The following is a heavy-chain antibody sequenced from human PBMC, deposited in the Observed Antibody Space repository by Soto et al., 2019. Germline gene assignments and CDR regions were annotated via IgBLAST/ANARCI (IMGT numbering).Heavy chain of an antibody. CDR2: ISASTRNT. CDR1: GYTFTNYX. J-gene: IGHJ2*01. V-gene: IGHV1-18*01. Sequence: QVQLVQSGAEVKKPGASVKVSCQASGYTFTNYXXXWVRQAPGQGLEWMGWISASTRNTXXAQNFQGRVTMTIDTSTNTANMELRSLRSDDTAVYYCARCYCSVGSCYACWHFDLWGRGTLVTVSS. D-gene: IGHD2-15*01. CDR3: ARCYCSVGSCYACWHFDL.